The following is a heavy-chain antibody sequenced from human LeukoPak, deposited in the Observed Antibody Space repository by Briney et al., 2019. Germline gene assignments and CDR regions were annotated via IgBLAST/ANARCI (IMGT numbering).Heavy chain of an antibody. CDR3: AQDHYDSLYYFDY. CDR1: GFTFSSYA. Sequence: GGSLRLSCAASGFTFSSYAMSWVRQAPGKGLEWVSAISGSGGSTYYADSVKGRFTISRDNSKNTLYLQMNSLRAEDTAVYYCAQDHYDSLYYFDYWGQGTLVTVSS. D-gene: IGHD3-22*01. J-gene: IGHJ4*02. V-gene: IGHV3-23*01. CDR2: ISGSGGST.